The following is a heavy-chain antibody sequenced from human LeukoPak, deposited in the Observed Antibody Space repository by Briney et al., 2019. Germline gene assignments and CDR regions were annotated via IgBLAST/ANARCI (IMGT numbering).Heavy chain of an antibody. J-gene: IGHJ4*02. CDR1: GGSISGYY. D-gene: IGHD4-11*01. CDR3: ATGRSGPRLFDY. Sequence: SETLSLTCTVSGGSISGYYWSWIRQPPGKGLEWIGYIYYSGSTNYNPSLKSRVTISVDTSKNQFSLKLSSVTAADTAVYYCATGRSGPRLFDYWGQGTLVTVSS. V-gene: IGHV4-59*01. CDR2: IYYSGST.